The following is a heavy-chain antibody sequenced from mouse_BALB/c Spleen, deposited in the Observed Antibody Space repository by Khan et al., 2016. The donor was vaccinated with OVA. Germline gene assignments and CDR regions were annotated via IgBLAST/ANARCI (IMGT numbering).Heavy chain of an antibody. D-gene: IGHD2-14*01. CDR1: GYTFTSHT. V-gene: IGHV1-4*01. CDR2: INPRSGYT. Sequence: QVQLQQSGAELARPGASVKMSCKASGYTFTSHTMHWVKQRSGQGLEWIGYINPRSGYTNYNQKFNDKATLTADKSSSTAYMQLSSLTSEDSAVYYCARRTTEYAMDYWGQGTSVTVSS. J-gene: IGHJ4*01. CDR3: ARRTTEYAMDY.